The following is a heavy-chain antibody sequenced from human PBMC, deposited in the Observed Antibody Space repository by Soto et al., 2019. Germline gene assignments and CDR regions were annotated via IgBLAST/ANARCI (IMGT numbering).Heavy chain of an antibody. CDR1: GYTFTSYD. CDR3: AAASYDFWSGYYTEAFDY. D-gene: IGHD3-3*01. CDR2: MNPNSGDT. J-gene: IGHJ4*02. Sequence: ASVKVSCKASGYTFTSYDINWVRQATGQGLEWIGWMNPNSGDTGYAQKFQGRVTMTRNTSISTAYMELSSLRSEDTAVYYCAAASYDFWSGYYTEAFDYWGQGTLVTVS. V-gene: IGHV1-8*01.